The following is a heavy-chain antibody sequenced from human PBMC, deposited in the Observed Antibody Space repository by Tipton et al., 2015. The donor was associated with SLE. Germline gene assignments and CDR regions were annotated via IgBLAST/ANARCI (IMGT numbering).Heavy chain of an antibody. J-gene: IGHJ6*02. CDR1: GGSISSHY. D-gene: IGHD6-6*01. V-gene: IGHV4-59*11. Sequence: TLSLTCTVSGGSISSHYWSWIRQPPGKGLEWIGYIYYSGSTNYNPSLKSRVTISVDTSKNQFSLKLSSVTAADTAAYYCARVDSSYTYYYYYGMDVWGQGTTVTVSS. CDR2: IYYSGST. CDR3: ARVDSSYTYYYYYGMDV.